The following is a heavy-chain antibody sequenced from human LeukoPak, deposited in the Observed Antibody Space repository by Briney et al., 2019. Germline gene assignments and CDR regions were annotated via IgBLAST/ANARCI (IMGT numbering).Heavy chain of an antibody. CDR1: GGSINNYY. Sequence: PSETLSLTCSVSGGSINNYYWTWIRQPAGKGLEWIGHISTLGSTNYNPSLKSRVSMSVDTSNYHFSLKLSFVTAADTAIYYCARERIERYTYASSDFDYWGRGTLVTVSS. J-gene: IGHJ4*02. D-gene: IGHD5-18*01. CDR3: ARERIERYTYASSDFDY. CDR2: ISTLGST. V-gene: IGHV4-4*07.